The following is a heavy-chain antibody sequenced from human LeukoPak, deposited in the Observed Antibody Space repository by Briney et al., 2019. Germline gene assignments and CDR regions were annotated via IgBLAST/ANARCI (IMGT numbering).Heavy chain of an antibody. CDR1: GFTFSSYD. CDR2: IRYDGSNK. D-gene: IGHD6-19*01. CDR3: AKDRIAVAGTFDY. Sequence: PGGSLRLSCAASGFTFSSYDMHWVRQAPGKGLEWVAFIRYDGSNKYYADSVKGRFTISRDNSKNTLYLQMNSLRAEDTAVYYCAKDRIAVAGTFDYWGQGTLVTVSS. V-gene: IGHV3-30*02. J-gene: IGHJ4*02.